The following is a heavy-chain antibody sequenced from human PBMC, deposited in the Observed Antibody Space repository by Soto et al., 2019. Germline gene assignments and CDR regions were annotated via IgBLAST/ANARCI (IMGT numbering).Heavy chain of an antibody. J-gene: IGHJ3*02. D-gene: IGHD5-18*01. Sequence: EASVKVSCKASGGTFSSYAISWVRQAPGQGLEWMGGIIPIFGTANYAQKFQGRVTMTRDTSTSTVYMELSSLRSEDTAVYYCARVGTAMGYAFDIWGQGTMVTVSS. CDR1: GGTFSSYA. CDR3: ARVGTAMGYAFDI. V-gene: IGHV1-69*05. CDR2: IIPIFGTA.